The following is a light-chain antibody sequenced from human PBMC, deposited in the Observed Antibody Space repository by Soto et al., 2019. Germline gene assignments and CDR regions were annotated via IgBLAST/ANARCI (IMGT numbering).Light chain of an antibody. J-gene: IGLJ1*01. CDR1: TSNIGSNT. CDR3: AAWDDSLDGYV. CDR2: RNN. Sequence: QSVLTQSPSASGTPGQRVTISCSGSTSNIGSNTVHWYQQLPGTAPKLLMYRNNQRPSGVPDRFSGSKSGTSAPLAISGLQSEDEADYYCAAWDDSLDGYVFGTGTKVTVL. V-gene: IGLV1-44*01.